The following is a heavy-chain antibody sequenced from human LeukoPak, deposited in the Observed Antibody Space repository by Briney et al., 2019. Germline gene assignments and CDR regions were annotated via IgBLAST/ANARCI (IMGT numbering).Heavy chain of an antibody. Sequence: GGSLRLSCAASGFTFDDYAMHWVRQAPGKGLEWVSGISWNSGSIGYADSVKGRFTISRDNAKNPLYLQMNSLRAEDTALYYCAKDRGSYFDWLLYGWGQGTLVTVSS. J-gene: IGHJ4*02. V-gene: IGHV3-9*01. CDR2: ISWNSGSI. CDR1: GFTFDDYA. CDR3: AKDRGSYFDWLLYG. D-gene: IGHD3-9*01.